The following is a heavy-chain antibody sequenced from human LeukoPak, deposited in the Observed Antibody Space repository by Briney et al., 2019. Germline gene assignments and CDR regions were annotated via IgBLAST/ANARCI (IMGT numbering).Heavy chain of an antibody. CDR1: GGSFSGYY. CDR3: ARVTLRRGYSYGYIRSDYFDY. CDR2: INHSGST. J-gene: IGHJ4*02. D-gene: IGHD5-18*01. Sequence: SETLSLTCAVYGGSFSGYYWSWIRQPPGKGLEWIGEINHSGSTNYNPSLKSRVTISVDTSKNQFPLKLSSVTAADTAVYYCARVTLRRGYSYGYIRSDYFDYWGQGTLVTVSS. V-gene: IGHV4-34*01.